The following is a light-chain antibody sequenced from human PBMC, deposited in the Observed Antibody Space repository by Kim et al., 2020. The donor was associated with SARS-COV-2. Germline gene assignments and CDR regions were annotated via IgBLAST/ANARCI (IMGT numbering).Light chain of an antibody. CDR3: TSYTISSTWV. Sequence: GQSITISCTGTSNDIDAYNYVSWYQQHPGKAPKLLISGVRKRPSGVSNRFSGSKSGSTASLTISGLQAEDEADYYCTSYTISSTWVFGGGTQLTVL. CDR2: GVR. V-gene: IGLV2-14*04. J-gene: IGLJ3*02. CDR1: SNDIDAYNY.